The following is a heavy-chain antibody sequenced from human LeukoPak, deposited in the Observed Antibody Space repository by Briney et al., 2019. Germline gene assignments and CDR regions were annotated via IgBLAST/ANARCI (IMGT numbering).Heavy chain of an antibody. CDR2: IIPNSGGT. CDR1: GYTFTGYY. J-gene: IGHJ4*02. D-gene: IGHD4-23*01. V-gene: IGHV1-2*02. CDR3: ARAYGGNSGLFDY. Sequence: GASVKVSCKASGYTFTGYYMHWVRQAPGQGLEWMGWIIPNSGGTNYAQKFQGRVTMTRDTSISTAYMELSRLRSDDTAVYYCARAYGGNSGLFDYWGQGTLVTVSS.